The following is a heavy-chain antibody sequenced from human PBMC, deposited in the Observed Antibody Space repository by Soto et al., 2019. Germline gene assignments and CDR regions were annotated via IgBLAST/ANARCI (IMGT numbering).Heavy chain of an antibody. CDR2: ISYDGSNK. Sequence: GGSLRLSCAASGVTFTIYAMHWVRQAPGKGLEWVALISYDGSNKYYADSVKGRFTISRDNSKNTVYLQMNSLRAEDTAVYYCAREYYSGTFQHWGQGTLVTVSS. D-gene: IGHD1-26*01. J-gene: IGHJ1*01. V-gene: IGHV3-30-3*01. CDR3: AREYYSGTFQH. CDR1: GVTFTIYA.